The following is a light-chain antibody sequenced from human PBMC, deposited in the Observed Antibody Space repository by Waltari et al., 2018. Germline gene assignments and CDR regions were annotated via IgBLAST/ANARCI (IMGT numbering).Light chain of an antibody. J-gene: IGKJ2*01. CDR3: QRSFTTPFMYN. Sequence: DIQMTQSPSSLSASVGDRVTITCRASQTIRNYLNWYPHKPGKAPNLLIYGASILQSGVPSRFSGSGSGTDFTLTISSVQPEDSGTYYCQRSFTTPFMYNFGQGTKLEIK. CDR1: QTIRNY. CDR2: GAS. V-gene: IGKV1-39*01.